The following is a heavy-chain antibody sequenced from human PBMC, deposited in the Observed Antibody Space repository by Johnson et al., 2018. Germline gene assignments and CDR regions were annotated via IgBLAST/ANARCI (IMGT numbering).Heavy chain of an antibody. Sequence: VQLVESGGGLVQPGGSLRLSCAASGFTFSSYAMSWVRQAPGKGLEWVSGIDCSGGSTYYADSVKGRFTISRDNSKNTLYLQMNSLRAEDTALYYCAKDLAGAATTFTFFLSTLWGQGTLVTVSS. D-gene: IGHD1-26*01. J-gene: IGHJ4*02. V-gene: IGHV3-23*04. CDR2: IDCSGGST. CDR3: AKDLAGAATTFTFFLSTL. CDR1: GFTFSSYA.